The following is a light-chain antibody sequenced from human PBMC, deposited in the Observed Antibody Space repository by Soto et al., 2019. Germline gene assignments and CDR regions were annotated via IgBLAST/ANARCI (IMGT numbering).Light chain of an antibody. V-gene: IGKV3-15*01. J-gene: IGKJ1*01. CDR1: QRVSSK. CDR2: GAS. CDR3: QQYNNWPGT. Sequence: EIVLTQSPGTLSVSPGERATLSCRASQRVSSKLAWYQQKPGQAPRLLFYGASTGATGIPARFSGSGSETDFTLSISSLQSEDFAVYYCQQYNNWPGTFGQGTKVEIK.